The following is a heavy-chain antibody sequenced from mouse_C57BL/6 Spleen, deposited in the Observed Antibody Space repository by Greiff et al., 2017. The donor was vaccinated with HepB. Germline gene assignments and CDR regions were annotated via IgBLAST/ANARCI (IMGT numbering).Heavy chain of an antibody. CDR1: GYTFTSYG. D-gene: IGHD1-2*01. Sequence: QVQLQQSGAELARPGASVKLSCKASGYTFTSYGISWVKQRTGQGLEWTGEIYPRSGNTYYNEKFKGKATLTADKSSSTAYMELRSLTSEDSAVYFCARKGLLRPYAMDYWGQGTSVTVSS. J-gene: IGHJ4*01. V-gene: IGHV1-81*01. CDR3: ARKGLLRPYAMDY. CDR2: IYPRSGNT.